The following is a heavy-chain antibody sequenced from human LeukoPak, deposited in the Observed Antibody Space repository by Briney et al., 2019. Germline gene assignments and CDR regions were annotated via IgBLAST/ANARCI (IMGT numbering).Heavy chain of an antibody. Sequence: ASVKVSCKASGYTFKNYGISWVRQAPGQGLEWMGWISAYNGNTNYAQKLQGRVTMTTDTSTSTACMELRSLRSDDTAVYYCARVYYGGNSGFDYWGQGTLVTVSS. J-gene: IGHJ4*02. CDR3: ARVYYGGNSGFDY. V-gene: IGHV1-18*01. CDR2: ISAYNGNT. CDR1: GYTFKNYG. D-gene: IGHD4-23*01.